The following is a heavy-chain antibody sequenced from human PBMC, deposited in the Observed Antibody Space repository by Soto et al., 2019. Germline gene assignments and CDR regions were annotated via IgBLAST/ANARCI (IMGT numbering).Heavy chain of an antibody. D-gene: IGHD3-22*01. CDR1: GGSISSSGYY. CDR3: ARDLSSDAAFDI. Sequence: QVQLQESGPGLVKPSQTLSLTCTVSGGSISSSGYYWSWISQNPWKGLEWIGYIYYSGSTYYNPSLKIRVTISVDTSKNQFSLRLTSVTAADTAVYYCARDLSSDAAFDIWGQGTMVTVSS. J-gene: IGHJ3*02. CDR2: IYYSGST. V-gene: IGHV4-31*03.